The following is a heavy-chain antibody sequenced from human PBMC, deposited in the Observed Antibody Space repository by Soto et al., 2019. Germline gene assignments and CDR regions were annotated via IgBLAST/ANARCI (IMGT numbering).Heavy chain of an antibody. CDR3: ARHHYYYDSSGYYRN. J-gene: IGHJ4*02. D-gene: IGHD3-22*01. CDR1: GYSFTSYW. CDR2: IDPSDSYT. V-gene: IGHV5-10-1*01. Sequence: GESLKISCKGSGYSFTSYWISWVRQMPGKGLEWMGRIDPSDSYTNYSPSFQGHVTISADKSISTAYLQWSSLKASDTAMYYCARHHYYYDSSGYYRNWGQGTLFTVSS.